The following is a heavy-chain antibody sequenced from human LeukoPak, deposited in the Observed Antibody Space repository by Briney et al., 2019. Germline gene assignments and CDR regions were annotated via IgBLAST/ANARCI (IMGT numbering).Heavy chain of an antibody. V-gene: IGHV1-2*02. CDR3: ARLTYYDFWSGYNYAFDI. CDR2: INPSSGGT. J-gene: IGHJ3*02. Sequence: ASVKVSCKASGYTFTGYYVHWVRQAPGQGLEWMGWINPSSGGTNYAQKFQGRVTMTRDTSISTAYMEPSRLRSDDTAVYYCARLTYYDFWSGYNYAFDIWGQGTMVTVSS. CDR1: GYTFTGYY. D-gene: IGHD3-3*01.